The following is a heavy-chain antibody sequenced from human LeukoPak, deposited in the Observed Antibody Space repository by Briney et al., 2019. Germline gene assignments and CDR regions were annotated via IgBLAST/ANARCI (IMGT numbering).Heavy chain of an antibody. CDR1: GYTFTSYG. CDR3: ATAHGEGSGSYGLYGMDV. Sequence: GASVKVSCKASGYTFTSYGISWVRQAPGKGLEWMGGFDPEDGETIYAQKFQGRVTMTEDTSTDTAYMELSSLRSEDTAVYYCATAHGEGSGSYGLYGMDVWGQGTTVTVSS. D-gene: IGHD3-10*01. V-gene: IGHV1-24*01. J-gene: IGHJ6*02. CDR2: FDPEDGET.